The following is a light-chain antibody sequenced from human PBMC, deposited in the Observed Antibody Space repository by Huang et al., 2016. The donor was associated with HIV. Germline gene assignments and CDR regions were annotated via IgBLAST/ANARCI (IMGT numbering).Light chain of an antibody. CDR3: QQSYTTPYT. CDR1: QSIRTY. Sequence: DIQMTQSPSSLSASVGDRVTITCRPSQSIRTYLNWYQQKPGKAPKLLIYSASSLQSVFSSRFSGSGSGTDFTLTISSLQPEDFATYYCQQSYTTPYTFGQGTTLEIK. J-gene: IGKJ2*01. CDR2: SAS. V-gene: IGKV1-39*01.